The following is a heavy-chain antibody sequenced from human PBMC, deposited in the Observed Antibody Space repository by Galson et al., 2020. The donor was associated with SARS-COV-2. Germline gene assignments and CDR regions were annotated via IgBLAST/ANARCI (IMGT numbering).Heavy chain of an antibody. CDR1: GYTFTSYA. V-gene: IGHV1-3*01. CDR2: INAGNGNT. J-gene: IGHJ4*02. CDR3: AREGLLWFGEAELDY. D-gene: IGHD3-10*01. Sequence: ASVKVSCKASGYTFTSYAMHWVRQAPGQRLEWMGWINAGNGNTKYSQKFQGRVTITRDTSASTAYMELSSLRSEDTAVYYCAREGLLWFGEAELDYWGQGTLVTVSS.